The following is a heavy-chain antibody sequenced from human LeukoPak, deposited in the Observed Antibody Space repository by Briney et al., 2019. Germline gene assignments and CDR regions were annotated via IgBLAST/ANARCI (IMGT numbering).Heavy chain of an antibody. D-gene: IGHD3-22*01. Sequence: SETLSLTCTVSGGSISSYYWSWIRQPAGKGLEWIGRIYTSGSTNYNPSLKSRVTISVDTSKNQFSLKLSSVTAADTAVYYCARAEYYYDSRDYMDVWGKGTTVTVSS. CDR3: ARAEYYYDSRDYMDV. CDR2: IYTSGST. CDR1: GGSISSYY. J-gene: IGHJ6*03. V-gene: IGHV4-4*07.